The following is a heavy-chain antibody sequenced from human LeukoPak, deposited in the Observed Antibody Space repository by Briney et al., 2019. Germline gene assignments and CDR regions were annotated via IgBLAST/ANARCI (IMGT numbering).Heavy chain of an antibody. J-gene: IGHJ4*02. Sequence: GGSLRLSCAASRFTFSSYAMSWVRQAPGKGLEWVSAISGSGGSTYYADSVKGRFTISRDNSKNTLYLQMNSLRAEDTAVYYCAREEQQLVTLFDYWGQGTLVTVSS. CDR3: AREEQQLVTLFDY. D-gene: IGHD6-13*01. CDR1: RFTFSSYA. V-gene: IGHV3-23*01. CDR2: ISGSGGST.